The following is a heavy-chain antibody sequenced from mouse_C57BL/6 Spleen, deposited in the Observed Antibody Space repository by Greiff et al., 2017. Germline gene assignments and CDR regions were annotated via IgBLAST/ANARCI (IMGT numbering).Heavy chain of an antibody. CDR3: ARENDDDVGYDAMDY. CDR2: INPSSGYT. V-gene: IGHV1-7*01. CDR1: GYTFTSYW. Sequence: QVQLQQPGAELAKPGASVKLSCKASGYTFTSYWMHWVKQRPGQGLEWIGYINPSSGYTKYNQKFKDKATLTADKSSSTAYMQLSNLTYEYSAVYYCARENDDDVGYDAMDYWGQGTSVTVSS. J-gene: IGHJ4*01. D-gene: IGHD2-4*01.